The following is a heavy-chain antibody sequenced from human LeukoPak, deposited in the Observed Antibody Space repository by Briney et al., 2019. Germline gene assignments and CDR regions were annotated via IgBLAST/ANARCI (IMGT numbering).Heavy chain of an antibody. J-gene: IGHJ4*02. D-gene: IGHD5-12*01. V-gene: IGHV4-34*01. CDR2: INHSGST. Sequence: SETLSLTCAVYGGSFSGYYWSWIRQPPGKGLGWIGEINHSGSTNYNPSLKSRVTISVDTSKNQFSLKLSSVTAADTAVYYCARVDGLRHQSDYWGQGTLVTVSS. CDR3: ARVDGLRHQSDY. CDR1: GGSFSGYY.